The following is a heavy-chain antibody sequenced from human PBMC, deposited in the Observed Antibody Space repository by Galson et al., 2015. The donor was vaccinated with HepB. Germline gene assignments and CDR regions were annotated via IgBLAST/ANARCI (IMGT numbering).Heavy chain of an antibody. CDR1: GYTFTGYF. J-gene: IGHJ5*02. D-gene: IGHD3-3*01. CDR2: INPNSGGT. V-gene: IGHV1-2*02. Sequence: SVKVSCKASGYTFTGYFMHWVRQAPGQGLEWMGWINPNSGGTDYAQKFQGRVTMTRDTSISTAYMELTRLRSDDTAVFYCARVSLVDGGVLEWSAIENWFDPWGQGTLVTVSS. CDR3: ARVSLVDGGVLEWSAIENWFDP.